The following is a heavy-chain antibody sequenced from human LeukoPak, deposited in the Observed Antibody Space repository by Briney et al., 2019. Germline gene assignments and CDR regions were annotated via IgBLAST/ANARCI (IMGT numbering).Heavy chain of an antibody. CDR2: TNEDASTT. CDR1: GFTFSSYW. J-gene: IGHJ4*02. Sequence: GGSLRLSCAASGFTFSSYWMHWVRQAPGKGLVWVSRTNEDASTTNYADSVKGRFTISRDNAKNTLYLQMNSLRAEDTAVYYCARDSYYDVDYFDYWGQGTLVTVSS. CDR3: ARDSYYDVDYFDY. V-gene: IGHV3-74*01. D-gene: IGHD3-22*01.